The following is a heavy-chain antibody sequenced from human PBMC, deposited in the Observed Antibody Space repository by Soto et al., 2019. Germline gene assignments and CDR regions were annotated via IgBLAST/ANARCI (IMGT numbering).Heavy chain of an antibody. D-gene: IGHD2-15*01. CDR3: VRRAEGRPGDGYSSGALDV. J-gene: IGHJ6*02. Sequence: GESLKISCKGSGYSYTSYWIGWVRQRPGRGLEWMGIINPADSETNYSPSFQGQVTISADRSTSTAFLQWSSLKASDTAMYYCVRRAEGRPGDGYSSGALDVCGPATTLTVS. CDR1: GYSYTSYW. CDR2: INPADSET. V-gene: IGHV5-51*01.